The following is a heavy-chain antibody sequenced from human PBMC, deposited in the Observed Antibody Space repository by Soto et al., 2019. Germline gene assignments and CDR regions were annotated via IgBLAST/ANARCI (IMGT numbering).Heavy chain of an antibody. Sequence: PSETLSLTCTVSGGSLSSYYWSWIRQPPGKGLEWIGYIYYSGSTNYNPSLKSRVTISVDTSKNQFSLRLGSVTAADTAVYYCARICSGYDYGWFDPWGLGTRVTVSS. CDR3: ARICSGYDYGWFDP. V-gene: IGHV4-59*08. D-gene: IGHD5-12*01. J-gene: IGHJ5*02. CDR2: IYYSGST. CDR1: GGSLSSYY.